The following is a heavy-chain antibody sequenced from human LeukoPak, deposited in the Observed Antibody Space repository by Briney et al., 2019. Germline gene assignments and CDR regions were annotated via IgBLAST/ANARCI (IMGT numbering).Heavy chain of an antibody. V-gene: IGHV3-30*02. CDR2: XXXXGSNK. CDR3: AKDEDVGVPAAMPNWFDP. D-gene: IGHD2-2*01. J-gene: IGHJ5*02. CDR1: GFTFSSYG. Sequence: PGGSLRLSCAASGFTFSSYGMHWVRQAPGKGLXXXXXXXXXGSNKYYADSVKGRFTISRDNSKNTLYLQMNSLRAEDTAVYYCAKDEDVGVPAAMPNWFDPWGQGTLVTVSS.